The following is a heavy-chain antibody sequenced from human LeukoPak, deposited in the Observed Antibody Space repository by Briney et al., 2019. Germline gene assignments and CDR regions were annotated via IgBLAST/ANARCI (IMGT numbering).Heavy chain of an antibody. CDR2: INPSGGST. J-gene: IGHJ4*02. V-gene: IGHV1-46*01. D-gene: IGHD6-13*01. CDR1: GYTFTNYY. Sequence: ASVKVSCKPSGYTFTNYYIHWVRQAPGQGLEWLGLINPSGGSTSYAQKFQGRVTMTRDMSTSTVYMELSSLRSEDTAVYYCARAGRIAAAGTRGPFDYWGQGTLVAVSS. CDR3: ARAGRIAAAGTRGPFDY.